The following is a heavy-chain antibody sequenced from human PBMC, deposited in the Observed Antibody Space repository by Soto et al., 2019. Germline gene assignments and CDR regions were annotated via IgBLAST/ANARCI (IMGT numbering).Heavy chain of an antibody. V-gene: IGHV4-59*01. J-gene: IGHJ6*02. Sequence: PSETLSLTCTVSGGSISSYYWSWIRQPPGKGLEWIGYIYYSGSTNYNPSLKSRVTISVDTSKNQFSLKLSSVTAADTAVYYCARERRLAAAGTRYYYYGMDVWGQGTTVTVSS. CDR3: ARERRLAAAGTRYYYYGMDV. CDR2: IYYSGST. CDR1: GGSISSYY. D-gene: IGHD6-13*01.